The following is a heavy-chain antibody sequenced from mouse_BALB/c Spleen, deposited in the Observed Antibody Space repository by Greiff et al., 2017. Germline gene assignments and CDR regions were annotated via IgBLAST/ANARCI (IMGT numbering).Heavy chain of an antibody. CDR3: ARGYYPQYYAMDY. V-gene: IGHV5-6-3*01. J-gene: IGHJ4*01. CDR1: GFTFSSYG. CDR2: INSNGGST. Sequence: EVQRVESGGGLVQPGGSLKLSCAASGFTFSSYGMSWVRQTPDKRLELVATINSNGGSTYYPDSVKGRFTISRDNAKNTLYLQMSSLKSEDTAMYYCARGYYPQYYAMDYWGQGTSVTVSS. D-gene: IGHD1-1*01.